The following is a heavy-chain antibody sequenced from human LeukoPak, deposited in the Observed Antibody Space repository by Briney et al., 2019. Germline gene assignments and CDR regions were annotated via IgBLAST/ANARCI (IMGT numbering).Heavy chain of an antibody. D-gene: IGHD2-21*02. J-gene: IGHJ4*02. CDR1: GFTFSSYG. Sequence: GRSLRLSCAASGFTFSSYGMHWVRQAPGKGLEWVAVISYDGSNKYYADSVKGRFTISRDNSKNTLYLQMNSLRAEDTAVYYCAKDIIYCGGDCYDDYWGQGTLVTVSS. V-gene: IGHV3-30*18. CDR2: ISYDGSNK. CDR3: AKDIIYCGGDCYDDY.